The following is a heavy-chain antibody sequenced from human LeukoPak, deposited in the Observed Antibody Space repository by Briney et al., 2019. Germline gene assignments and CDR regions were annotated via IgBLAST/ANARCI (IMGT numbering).Heavy chain of an antibody. D-gene: IGHD2-2*02. J-gene: IGHJ4*02. Sequence: PGGSLRLSCAASGFTFSSYAMSWVRQAPGKGLEWVSAISGSGGSTYYADSVKGRFTISRDNSKNTLYLQMNSLRAEDTAVYYCAKPSIKYQLLHPFGYWGQGTLVTVSS. CDR2: ISGSGGST. CDR1: GFTFSSYA. CDR3: AKPSIKYQLLHPFGY. V-gene: IGHV3-23*01.